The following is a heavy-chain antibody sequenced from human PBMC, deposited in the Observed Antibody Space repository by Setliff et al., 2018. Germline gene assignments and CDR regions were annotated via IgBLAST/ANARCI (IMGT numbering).Heavy chain of an antibody. V-gene: IGHV5-51*01. Sequence: PGESLKISCKDSGYIFTTYWIGWVRQMPGKGLEWMGILKPGDSGIRYSPSFQGQVTLSADTSIATAYLHWTSLKASDTAMYYCLRHPYYDSSGYYSYFDYWGQGALVTVSS. J-gene: IGHJ4*02. D-gene: IGHD3-22*01. CDR2: LKPGDSGI. CDR3: LRHPYYDSSGYYSYFDY. CDR1: GYIFTTYW.